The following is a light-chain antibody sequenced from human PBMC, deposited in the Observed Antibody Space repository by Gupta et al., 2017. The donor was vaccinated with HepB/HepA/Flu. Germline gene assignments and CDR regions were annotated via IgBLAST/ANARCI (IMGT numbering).Light chain of an antibody. J-gene: IGKJ1*01. CDR3: HQDDSSSWT. CDR2: GAS. CDR1: QSVSSSY. Sequence: EIVSAQSPGTLSLSPGERATLSCRASQSVSSSYLAWYQQKPGQAPRLLIFGASSRATGTPDRFSGSGSGTDFTLTISRLEPEDFAVYYCHQDDSSSWTFGQGTKVEIK. V-gene: IGKV3-20*01.